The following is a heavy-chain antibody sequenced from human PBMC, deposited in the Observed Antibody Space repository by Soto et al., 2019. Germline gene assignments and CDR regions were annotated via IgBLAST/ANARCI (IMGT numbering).Heavy chain of an antibody. J-gene: IGHJ3*01. CDR2: IYYSGST. Sequence: SETLSLTCTVSGGTISSWYWSWIRQPPGKGLEWIGYIYYSGSTNCNPSLKSRVTISVDTSKNQFSLKLSSVTAADTAVYYCAGLHRHALDVWGQGTMVT. CDR1: GGTISSWY. V-gene: IGHV4-59*08. CDR3: AGLHRHALDV.